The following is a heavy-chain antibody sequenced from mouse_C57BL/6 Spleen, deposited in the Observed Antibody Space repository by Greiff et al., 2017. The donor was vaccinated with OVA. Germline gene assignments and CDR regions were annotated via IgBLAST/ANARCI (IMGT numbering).Heavy chain of an antibody. CDR1: GYTFTSYW. D-gene: IGHD2-4*01. CDR3: APYDYEENFDY. J-gene: IGHJ2*01. CDR2: INPSNGGT. V-gene: IGHV1-53*01. Sequence: QVQLQQPGTELVKPGASVKLSCKASGYTFTSYWMHWVKQRPGQGLEWLGNINPSNGGTNYNEKFKSKATLTVAKSSRTAYLQLSSLTSEDAAVYYCAPYDYEENFDYWGQGTTLTVAS.